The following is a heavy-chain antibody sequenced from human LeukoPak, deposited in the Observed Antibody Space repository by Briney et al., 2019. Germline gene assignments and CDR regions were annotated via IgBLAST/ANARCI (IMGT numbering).Heavy chain of an antibody. V-gene: IGHV3-23*01. CDR2: VSNDGGGT. D-gene: IGHD3-22*01. Sequence: GGSLRLSCAASGFIFNNYGLIWVRQAPGKGLEWISAVSNDGGGTNYADFVKGRFTISRDNSKNTLFLQMNSLRAEDTALYYCAKGSSGYFVDLWGQGTLVTVSS. J-gene: IGHJ5*02. CDR3: AKGSSGYFVDL. CDR1: GFIFNNYG.